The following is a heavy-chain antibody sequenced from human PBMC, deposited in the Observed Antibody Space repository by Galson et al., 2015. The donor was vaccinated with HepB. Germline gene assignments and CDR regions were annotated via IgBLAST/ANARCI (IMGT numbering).Heavy chain of an antibody. D-gene: IGHD1-26*01. Sequence: SLRPSCAASGVSVGCFALAWVHQAPGKGLEWVALVPHDALNSYYADSVKGRFVISRDNSQNRMDLQMSSLRVDDSAVYYCARGEGPGWFDYWGQGTLVAVSS. CDR1: GVSVGCFA. J-gene: IGHJ4*02. CDR3: ARGEGPGWFDY. V-gene: IGHV3-30*09. CDR2: VPHDALNS.